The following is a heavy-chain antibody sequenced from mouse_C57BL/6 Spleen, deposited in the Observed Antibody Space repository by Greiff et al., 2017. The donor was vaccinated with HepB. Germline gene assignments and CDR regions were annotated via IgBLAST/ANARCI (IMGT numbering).Heavy chain of an antibody. CDR3: VRHSGYYEDFDV. V-gene: IGHV10-1*01. CDR2: IRSKSNNYAT. Sequence: EVQVVESGGGLVQPKGSLKLSCAASGFSFNTYAMNWVRQAPGKGLEWVARIRSKSNNYATYYADSVKDRFTISRDDSESMLYLQMNNLKTEDTAMYYCVRHSGYYEDFDVWGTGTTVTVSS. D-gene: IGHD2-3*01. CDR1: GFSFNTYA. J-gene: IGHJ1*03.